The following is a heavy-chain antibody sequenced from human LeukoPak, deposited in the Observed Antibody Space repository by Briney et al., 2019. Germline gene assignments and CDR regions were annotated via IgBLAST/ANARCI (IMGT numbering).Heavy chain of an antibody. D-gene: IGHD2-15*01. CDR2: INAGNGNT. CDR1: GYTFTSYA. CDR3: ARVVIVSTAPSDYFDY. Sequence: GASVEVSCKASGYTFTSYAMHWVRQAPGQRLEWMGWINAGNGNTKYSQKFQGRVTITRDTSASTAYMELSSLRSEDTAVYYCARVVIVSTAPSDYFDYWGQGTLVTVSS. J-gene: IGHJ4*02. V-gene: IGHV1-3*01.